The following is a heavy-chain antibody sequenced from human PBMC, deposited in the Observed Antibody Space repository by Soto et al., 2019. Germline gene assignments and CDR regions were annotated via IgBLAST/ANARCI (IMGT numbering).Heavy chain of an antibody. CDR1: GGSISSSSYY. Sequence: SETLSLTCTVSGGSISSSSYYWGWIRQPPGKGLEWIGSIYYSGSTYYNPSLKSRVTISVDTSKNQFSLKLSSVTAADTAVYYCARVGSSWDYYYYGMDVWGQGTTVTVSS. V-gene: IGHV4-39*07. J-gene: IGHJ6*02. CDR3: ARVGSSWDYYYYGMDV. D-gene: IGHD6-13*01. CDR2: IYYSGST.